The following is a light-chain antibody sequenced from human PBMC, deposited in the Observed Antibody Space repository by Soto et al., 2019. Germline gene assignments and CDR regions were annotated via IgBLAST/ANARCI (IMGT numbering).Light chain of an antibody. CDR1: NSNIGTGYD. V-gene: IGLV1-40*01. Sequence: VLTQPPSVSGAPGQRVTISCTGSNSNIGTGYDVHWYQQVPGTAPKLLIYGNNKRASGVPDRFSGFKSGTSASLAITGLQAEDEADYYCQSYDISLNGFYVFGTGTKVTVL. CDR2: GNN. CDR3: QSYDISLNGFYV. J-gene: IGLJ1*01.